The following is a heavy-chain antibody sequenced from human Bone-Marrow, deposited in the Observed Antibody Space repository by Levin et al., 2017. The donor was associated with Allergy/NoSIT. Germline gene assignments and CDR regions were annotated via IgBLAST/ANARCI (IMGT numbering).Heavy chain of an antibody. CDR2: MNPNSGNT. CDR3: ARGRPRRRPWETYYHYTMDV. V-gene: IGHV1-8*01. Sequence: ASVKVSCKASGYSFTNYDNNWVRQAPGQGLEGLGWMNPNSGNTGYSQNFRGRVTMPRDTYLETAYLELTSLTPEDTGVYYCARGRPRRRPWETYYHYTMDVWGPGITVSVSS. CDR1: GYSFTNYD. D-gene: IGHD1-26*01. J-gene: IGHJ6*02.